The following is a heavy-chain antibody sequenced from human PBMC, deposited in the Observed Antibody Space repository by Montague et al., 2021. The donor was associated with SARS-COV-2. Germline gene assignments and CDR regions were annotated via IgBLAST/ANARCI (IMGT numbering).Heavy chain of an antibody. CDR3: ARGRVGSSWYRERNNWFDP. CDR2: INHSGST. CDR1: GASFSGYY. V-gene: IGHV4-34*01. Sequence: SETLSLTCAVYGASFSGYYWSWIRQPPGKGLEWIGEINHSGSTNYNPSLKSRVTISVDTSKNQFSLKLSSVTAADTAVYYCARGRVGSSWYRERNNWFDPWGQGTLVTVSS. D-gene: IGHD6-13*01. J-gene: IGHJ5*02.